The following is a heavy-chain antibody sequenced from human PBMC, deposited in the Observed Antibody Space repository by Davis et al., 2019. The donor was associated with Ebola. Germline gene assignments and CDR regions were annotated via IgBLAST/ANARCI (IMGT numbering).Heavy chain of an antibody. J-gene: IGHJ6*02. V-gene: IGHV1-8*01. D-gene: IGHD3-9*01. CDR1: GYTFTSYD. CDR2: IIPIFGTA. Sequence: AASVKVSCKASGYTFTSYDISWVRQAPGQGLEWMGGIIPIFGTANYAQKFQGRVTMTRNTSISTAYMELSSLRSEDTAVYYCARGIVNFDWLSNYYYYYGMDVWGQGTTVTVSS. CDR3: ARGIVNFDWLSNYYYYYGMDV.